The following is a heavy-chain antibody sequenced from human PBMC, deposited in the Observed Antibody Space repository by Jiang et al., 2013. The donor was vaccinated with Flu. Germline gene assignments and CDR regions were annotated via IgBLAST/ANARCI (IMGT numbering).Heavy chain of an antibody. CDR2: IYYSGST. Sequence: GLVKPSQTLSLTCTVSGGSISSGGYYWSWIRQHPGKGLEWIGYIYYSGSTYYNPSLKSRVTISVDTSKNQFSLKLSSVTAADTAVYYCARALPAKIYGSGSQITRDAFDIWGQGTMVTVSS. D-gene: IGHD3-10*01. J-gene: IGHJ3*02. CDR3: ARALPAKIYGSGSQITRDAFDI. CDR1: GGSISSGGYY. V-gene: IGHV4-31*03.